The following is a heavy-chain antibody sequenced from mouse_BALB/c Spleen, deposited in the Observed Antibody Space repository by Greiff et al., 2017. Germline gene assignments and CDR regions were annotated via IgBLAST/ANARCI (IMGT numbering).Heavy chain of an antibody. CDR3: ARGVYYDYDGDFDY. V-gene: IGHV5-6-5*01. Sequence: LQQSGGGLVKPGGSLKLSCAASGFTFSSYSMSWVRQTPEKRLEWVASISSGGSTYYPDSVKGRFTISRDNARNILYLQMSSLRSEDTAMYYCARGVYYDYDGDFDYWGQGTPVTVSS. CDR1: GFTFSSYS. J-gene: IGHJ2*01. CDR2: ISSGGST. D-gene: IGHD2-4*01.